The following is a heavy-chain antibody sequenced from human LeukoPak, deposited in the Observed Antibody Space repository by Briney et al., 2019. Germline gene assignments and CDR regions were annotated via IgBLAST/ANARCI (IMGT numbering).Heavy chain of an antibody. Sequence: ASVKVSCKASGGTSSSYAISWVRQAPGQGLEWMGGIIPIFGTANYAQKFQGRVTITADESTSTAYMELSSLRSEDTAVYYCASPTLPILLGTNYYDSSGYYYYLDYWGQGTLVTVSS. J-gene: IGHJ4*02. V-gene: IGHV1-69*13. CDR1: GGTSSSYA. D-gene: IGHD3-22*01. CDR2: IIPIFGTA. CDR3: ASPTLPILLGTNYYDSSGYYYYLDY.